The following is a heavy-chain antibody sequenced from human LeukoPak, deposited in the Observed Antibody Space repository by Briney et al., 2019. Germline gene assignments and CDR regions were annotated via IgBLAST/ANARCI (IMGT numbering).Heavy chain of an antibody. CDR3: ARDGRSTYGSNLLDY. J-gene: IGHJ4*02. Sequence: PSETLSLTCTVSGGSISANVHYWGWIRQPPGKGLEWIGTIHYRGDTHYNPSLKSRVTISVDTSKNQFSLIMTSVSAADTAVYFCARDGRSTYGSNLLDYWGQGILDTVSS. CDR2: IHYRGDT. CDR1: GGSISANVHY. V-gene: IGHV4-39*07. D-gene: IGHD4/OR15-4a*01.